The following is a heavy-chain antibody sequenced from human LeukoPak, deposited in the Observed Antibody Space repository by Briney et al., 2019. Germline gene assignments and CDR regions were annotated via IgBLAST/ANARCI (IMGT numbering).Heavy chain of an antibody. CDR1: GFTXXSYA. CDR2: ISGSGGST. CDR3: AKDVDTAMVPYYFDY. Sequence: LXLSXXXXGFTXXSYAMSWVRQAPGKGLEWVSAISGSGGSTYYADSVKGRFTISRDNSKNTLYLQMNSLRAEDTAVYYCAKDVDTAMVPYYFDYWGQGTLVTVSS. J-gene: IGHJ4*02. V-gene: IGHV3-23*01. D-gene: IGHD5-18*01.